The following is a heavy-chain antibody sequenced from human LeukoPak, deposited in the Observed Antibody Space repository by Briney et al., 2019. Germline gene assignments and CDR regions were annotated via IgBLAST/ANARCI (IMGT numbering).Heavy chain of an antibody. CDR2: IWYDGSNK. J-gene: IGHJ4*02. V-gene: IGHV3-33*06. CDR3: AKGSLIYCSGGSCYPDY. CDR1: GFTFSSYG. D-gene: IGHD2-15*01. Sequence: GGSLRLSCAASGFTFSSYGMHWVRQAPGKGLEWVAVIWYDGSNKYYADSVKGQFTISRDNSKNTLYLQMNSLRAEDTAVYYCAKGSLIYCSGGSCYPDYWGQGTLVTVSS.